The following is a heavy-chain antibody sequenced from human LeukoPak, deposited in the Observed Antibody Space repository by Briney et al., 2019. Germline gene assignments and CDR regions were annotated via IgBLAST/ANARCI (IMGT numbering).Heavy chain of an antibody. V-gene: IGHV3-7*03. CDR2: IKQDESEI. D-gene: IGHD4-17*01. Sequence: QPGGSLRLSCAASGFTFSSYWMSWVRQAPGKGLEWVANIKQDESEIYYVGSAKGRFTISRDNSKNTLYLQMNSLRVEDTAVYYCARTDYGDSYFDYWGQGTLVTVSS. CDR1: GFTFSSYW. CDR3: ARTDYGDSYFDY. J-gene: IGHJ4*02.